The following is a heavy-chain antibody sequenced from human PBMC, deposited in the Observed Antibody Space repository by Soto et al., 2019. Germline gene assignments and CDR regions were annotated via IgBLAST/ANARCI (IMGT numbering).Heavy chain of an antibody. V-gene: IGHV3-33*08. CDR3: ARVGSGLSVVASPKAYYYYGMDV. J-gene: IGHJ6*02. CDR2: IWYDGSNK. D-gene: IGHD2-2*01. Sequence: GSLRLSCAASGFTFSSYGMHWVRQAPGKGLEWVAVIWYDGSNKYYADSVKGRFTISRDNSKNTLYLQMNSLRAEDTAVYYCARVGSGLSVVASPKAYYYYGMDVWGQGTTVTVSS. CDR1: GFTFSSYG.